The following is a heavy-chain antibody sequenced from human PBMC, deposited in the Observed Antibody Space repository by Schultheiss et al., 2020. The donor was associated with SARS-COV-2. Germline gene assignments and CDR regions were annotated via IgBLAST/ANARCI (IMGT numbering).Heavy chain of an antibody. CDR1: GFTFSNYA. CDR2: ISGSGSST. D-gene: IGHD5-12*01. V-gene: IGHV3-23*01. CDR3: AKDIGGYPRRYGMDV. J-gene: IGHJ6*02. Sequence: GGSLRLSCAASGFTFSNYAMSWVRQAPEKGLEWVSAISGSGSSTYYADSVKGRFTISRDNSKNTLYLQMNSLRAEDTALYYCAKDIGGYPRRYGMDVWGQGTTVTVSS.